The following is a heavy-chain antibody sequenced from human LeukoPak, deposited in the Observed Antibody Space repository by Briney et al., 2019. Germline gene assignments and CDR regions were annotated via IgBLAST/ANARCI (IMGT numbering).Heavy chain of an antibody. Sequence: GGSLRLSCAASGFTFSSYSMNWVRQAPGKGLEWVSSISSSSSYIYYADSVKGRFTISRDNAKNSLYLQMNSLRAEDTAVYYCARATVPRGYFDYWGQGALVTVSS. CDR3: ARATVPRGYFDY. CDR2: ISSSSSYI. CDR1: GFTFSSYS. J-gene: IGHJ4*02. V-gene: IGHV3-21*01. D-gene: IGHD3-10*01.